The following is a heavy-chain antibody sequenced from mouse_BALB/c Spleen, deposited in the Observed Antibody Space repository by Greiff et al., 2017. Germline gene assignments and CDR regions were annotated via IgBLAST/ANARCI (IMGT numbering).Heavy chain of an antibody. CDR3: GREGYYYGSSYVPCAY. Sequence: EVQLQQSGPELVKPGASVKISCKASGYSFTGYFMNWVKQSHVKSLEWIGRINPYNGDTFYNQKFKGKATLTVDKSSSTAHMELLSLTSEDSAVYYCGREGYYYGSSYVPCAYWGQGTLVTVSA. D-gene: IGHD1-1*01. CDR2: INPYNGDT. V-gene: IGHV1-37*01. CDR1: GYSFTGYF. J-gene: IGHJ3*01.